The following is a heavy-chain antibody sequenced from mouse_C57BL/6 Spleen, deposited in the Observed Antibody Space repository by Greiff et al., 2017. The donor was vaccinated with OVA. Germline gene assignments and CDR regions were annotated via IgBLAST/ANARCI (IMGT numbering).Heavy chain of an antibody. Sequence: VKLQQPGAELVKPGASVKLSCKASGYTFTSYWMQWVKQRPGQGLEWIGEIDPSDSYTNYNQKFKGKATLTVDTSSSTADLQLSSLTSEDSAVYYCARWGTFAYWGQGTLVTVSA. CDR3: ARWGTFAY. D-gene: IGHD2-14*01. CDR2: IDPSDSYT. J-gene: IGHJ3*01. CDR1: GYTFTSYW. V-gene: IGHV1-50*01.